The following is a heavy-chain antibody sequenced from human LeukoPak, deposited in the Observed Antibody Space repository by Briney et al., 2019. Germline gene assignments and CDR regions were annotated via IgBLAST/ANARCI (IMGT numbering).Heavy chain of an antibody. CDR3: AKVWDDRWELLGGLDY. J-gene: IGHJ4*02. CDR1: GFTFSSYA. CDR2: ISGSGGST. D-gene: IGHD1-26*01. Sequence: GGSLRLSCAASGFTFSSYAMSWVRQAPGKGLEWVSAISGSGGSTYYADSVKGRFTISRDNSKNTLYLQMNSLRAEDMAVYYCAKVWDDRWELLGGLDYWGQGTLVTVSS. V-gene: IGHV3-23*01.